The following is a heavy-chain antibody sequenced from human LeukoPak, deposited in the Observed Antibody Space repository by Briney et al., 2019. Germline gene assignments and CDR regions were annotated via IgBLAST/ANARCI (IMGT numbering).Heavy chain of an antibody. V-gene: IGHV5-51*01. D-gene: IGHD5-18*01. CDR3: ARLSGYSYGQHPDWFDP. CDR1: GYTFTRHW. CDR2: IYPGDSDT. J-gene: IGHJ5*02. Sequence: GESLKISCKGSGYTFTRHWIAWVRTMPGKGLEYMGSIYPGDSDTSYSPSFEGQVTISVDKSISSAYVQWSSLKASDTAMYYCARLSGYSYGQHPDWFDPWGQGTLVTVSS.